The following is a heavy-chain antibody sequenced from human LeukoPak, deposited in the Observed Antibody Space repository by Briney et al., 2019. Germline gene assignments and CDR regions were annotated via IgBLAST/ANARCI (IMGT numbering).Heavy chain of an antibody. V-gene: IGHV4-31*03. Sequence: SETLSLTCTVSGGSISSGGYYWSWIRQHPGKGLEWIGYIYYSGSTYYNPSLKGRVTISVDTSKNQFSLKLSSVTAADTAVYYCARGYCSSTSCYANDYWGQGTLVTVSS. CDR1: GGSISSGGYY. J-gene: IGHJ4*02. D-gene: IGHD2-2*01. CDR3: ARGYCSSTSCYANDY. CDR2: IYYSGST.